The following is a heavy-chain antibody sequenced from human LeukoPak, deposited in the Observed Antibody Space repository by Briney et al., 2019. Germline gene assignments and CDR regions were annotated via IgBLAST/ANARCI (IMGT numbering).Heavy chain of an antibody. CDR3: ARSYSGSYQSDY. CDR2: MNPNSGNT. D-gene: IGHD1-26*01. CDR1: GYTFTSYD. V-gene: IGHV1-8*03. Sequence: ASVKVSCKASGYTFTSYDINWVRQATGQGLEWMGWMNPNSGNTGYAQKFQGRVTITRNTSISTAYMERSSLRSEDTAVYYCARSYSGSYQSDYWGQGTLVTVSS. J-gene: IGHJ4*02.